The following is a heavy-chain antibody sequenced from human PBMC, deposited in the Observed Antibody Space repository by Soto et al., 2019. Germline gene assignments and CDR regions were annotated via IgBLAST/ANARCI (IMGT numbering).Heavy chain of an antibody. D-gene: IGHD1-1*01. Sequence: GGSLRLSCAASEFSVGNAWMRWVRQAPGKGLEWVGRIKSETDGGTTDYAAPVKGRFTISRDDSKNTLYLQMNSLKTEDTAVYYCTTAPRGYFGTSDPWGQGTLVTVSS. CDR2: IKSETDGGTT. J-gene: IGHJ5*02. CDR1: EFSVGNAW. CDR3: TTAPRGYFGTSDP. V-gene: IGHV3-15*01.